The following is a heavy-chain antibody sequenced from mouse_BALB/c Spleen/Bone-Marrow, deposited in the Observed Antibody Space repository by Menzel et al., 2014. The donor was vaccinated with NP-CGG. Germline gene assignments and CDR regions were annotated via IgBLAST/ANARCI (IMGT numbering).Heavy chain of an antibody. J-gene: IGHJ3*01. V-gene: IGHV1-69*01. D-gene: IGHD2-14*01. Sequence: VKLMESGAELVMPGASVKMSCKASGHTFTDYWMHWMKQRPGQGLEWIGAIDTSDSYTSYNQKFKGKATLTVDESSSTAYMQLSSLTSEDSAVYYCARSDYRYDPFAYWGQGTLVTVSA. CDR3: ARSDYRYDPFAY. CDR1: GHTFTDYW. CDR2: IDTSDSYT.